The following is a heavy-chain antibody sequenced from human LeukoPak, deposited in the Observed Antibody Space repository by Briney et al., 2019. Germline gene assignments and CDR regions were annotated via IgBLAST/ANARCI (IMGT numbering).Heavy chain of an antibody. CDR1: GFTVSSNY. V-gene: IGHV3-66*04. D-gene: IGHD1-26*01. CDR2: IYSSGST. Sequence: PGGSLRLSCAASGFTVSSNYVSWVRQAPGKGLEWVSVIYSSGSTYYADSVKGRFTISRDNAKNSLYLQVGSLRAEDTAVYYCARLGVGATRDAFDIWGQGTMVTVSS. CDR3: ARLGVGATRDAFDI. J-gene: IGHJ3*02.